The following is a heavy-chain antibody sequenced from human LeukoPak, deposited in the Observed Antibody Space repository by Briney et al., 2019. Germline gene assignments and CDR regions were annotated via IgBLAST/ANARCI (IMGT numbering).Heavy chain of an antibody. CDR3: VRGSKIRGVLPEGEFDY. CDR1: GFPFSHFA. D-gene: IGHD3-10*01. J-gene: IGHJ4*02. CDR2: ISYDGKKN. V-gene: IGHV3-30*03. Sequence: GGSLRLSCAASGFPFSHFAMHWVRQAPGKGLEWVAVISYDGKKNYYADSVKGRFTLTRDDSANTLYLQMNSLRAEDTAVYYCVRGSKIRGVLPEGEFDYWGQGALVTVSS.